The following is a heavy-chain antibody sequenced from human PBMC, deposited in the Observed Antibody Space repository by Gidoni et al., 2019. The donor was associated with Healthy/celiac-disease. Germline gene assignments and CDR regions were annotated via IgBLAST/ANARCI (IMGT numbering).Heavy chain of an antibody. V-gene: IGHV3-21*01. CDR1: VFTFSSYS. D-gene: IGHD2-15*01. J-gene: IGHJ4*02. Sequence: VQLVVSGGGLVKPGGSLRLSCAASVFTFSSYSMIWVRQAPGKGLEWVSSISSISSYIYYADSVKGRFTISRDNAKNSLYLQMNSLRAEDTAVYYCARSASGGVWGQGTLVTVSS. CDR3: ARSASGGV. CDR2: ISSISSYI.